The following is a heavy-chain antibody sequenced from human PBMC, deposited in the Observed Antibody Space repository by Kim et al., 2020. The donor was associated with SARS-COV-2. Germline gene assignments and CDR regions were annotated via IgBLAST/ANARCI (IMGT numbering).Heavy chain of an antibody. Sequence: ADSVKGRFTISRDNSKNTLYLQMNSLRAEDTAVYYCARYPRPGELLVFDYWGQGTLVTVSS. J-gene: IGHJ4*02. CDR3: ARYPRPGELLVFDY. V-gene: IGHV3-23*01. D-gene: IGHD1-26*01.